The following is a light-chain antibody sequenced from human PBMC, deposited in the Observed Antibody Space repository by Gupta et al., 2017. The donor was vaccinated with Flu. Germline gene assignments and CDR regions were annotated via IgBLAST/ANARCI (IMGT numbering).Light chain of an antibody. J-gene: IGLJ3*02. CDR3: ASYTNTAARV. V-gene: IGLV2-14*01. Sequence: QSALTQPASVSGSPGQSITISCTGTSSDVGHNNYVSWYQQHPGKAPKLIIFEVYNRPSGISNRFSGSKSGNTASLTISGLQAEDGADYACASYTNTAARVFGGGTKLTVL. CDR2: EVY. CDR1: SSDVGHNNY.